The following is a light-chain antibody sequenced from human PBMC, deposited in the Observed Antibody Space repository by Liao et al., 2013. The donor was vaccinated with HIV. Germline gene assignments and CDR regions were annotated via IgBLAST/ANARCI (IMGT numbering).Light chain of an antibody. Sequence: SYELTQPPSVSVAPGKTARITCGGNNIGSKSVHWYQQKPGQAPVLVIYYDSDRPSGIPERFSGSNSGNTATLTISRVEAGDEADYYCQAWDSRTAWGVFGTGTKVTVL. CDR3: QAWDSRTAWGV. V-gene: IGLV3-21*01. CDR1: NIGSKS. CDR2: YDS. J-gene: IGLJ1*01.